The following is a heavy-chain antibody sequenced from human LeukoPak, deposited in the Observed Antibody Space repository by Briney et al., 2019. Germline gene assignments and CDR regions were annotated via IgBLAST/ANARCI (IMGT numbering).Heavy chain of an antibody. Sequence: PSETLSLTCAVYGGSFRGYYWSWIRQPPGKGLEWIGEINHSGSTKYNPSLKSRVTISVDTSKNQFSLKLSSVTAADTAVYYCARGGVSVVPAAPTHYGMDVWGRGTTVTVSS. CDR2: INHSGST. CDR1: GGSFRGYY. CDR3: ARGGVSVVPAAPTHYGMDV. J-gene: IGHJ6*02. D-gene: IGHD2-2*01. V-gene: IGHV4-34*01.